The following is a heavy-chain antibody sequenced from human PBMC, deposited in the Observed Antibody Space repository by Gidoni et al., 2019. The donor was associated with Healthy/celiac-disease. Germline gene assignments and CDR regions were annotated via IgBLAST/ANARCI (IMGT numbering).Heavy chain of an antibody. J-gene: IGHJ4*02. CDR3: AKWIAARPRKERGYFDY. Sequence: QVQLVESGGGVVQPGRSLRLACAAPGFPFSSYGMHWVRQAPGTVLEWVAVISYDGINKYYADSVKGRFTISRDNSNNTLYLQMNSLRAEDTAVYYCAKWIAARPRKERGYFDYWGQGPLVTVSS. V-gene: IGHV3-30*18. D-gene: IGHD6-6*01. CDR1: GFPFSSYG. CDR2: ISYDGINK.